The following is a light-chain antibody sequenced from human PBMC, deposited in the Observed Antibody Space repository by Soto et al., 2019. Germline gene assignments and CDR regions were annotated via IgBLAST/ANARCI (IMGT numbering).Light chain of an antibody. CDR1: SSDIGAYNY. CDR2: DFN. J-gene: IGLJ2*01. V-gene: IGLV2-14*03. Sequence: QSVLTQPASVSGSPGQSITVSCTGTSSDIGAYNYVSWYQQHPGKAPKLIIYDFNARPSGVSTRFSGSKSGNTASLTISGLQAEDEADYYCSSYTSSSTVVFGGGTKLTVL. CDR3: SSYTSSSTVV.